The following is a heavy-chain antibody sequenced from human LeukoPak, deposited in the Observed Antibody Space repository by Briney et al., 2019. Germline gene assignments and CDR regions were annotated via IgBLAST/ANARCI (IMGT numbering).Heavy chain of an antibody. Sequence: KISCKGSGYSFTSYWIGWVRQAPGQGLEWMGGIIPIFGTANYAQKFQGRVTITTDESTSTAYMELSSLRSEDTAVYYCARARGYSYGPFDYWGQGTLVTVSS. CDR2: IIPIFGTA. J-gene: IGHJ4*02. V-gene: IGHV1-69*05. CDR1: GYSFTSYW. CDR3: ARARGYSYGPFDY. D-gene: IGHD5-18*01.